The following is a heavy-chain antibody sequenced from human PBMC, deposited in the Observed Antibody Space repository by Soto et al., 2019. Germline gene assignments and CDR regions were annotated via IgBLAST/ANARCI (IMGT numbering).Heavy chain of an antibody. Sequence: SETLSLTCAVYGGSFSDYYSSWIRRTPGKGLEWIGEINHSGSTDYNPSLKSRVTMSLDTSKNLFSLKLSSVTAADTAVYYCTRSKVYGAYDFAYWGQGTLVTVSS. CDR2: INHSGST. V-gene: IGHV4-34*01. J-gene: IGHJ4*02. CDR1: GGSFSDYY. D-gene: IGHD5-12*01. CDR3: TRSKVYGAYDFAY.